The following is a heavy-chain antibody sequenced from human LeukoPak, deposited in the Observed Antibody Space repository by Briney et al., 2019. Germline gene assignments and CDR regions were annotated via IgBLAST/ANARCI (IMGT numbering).Heavy chain of an antibody. CDR1: GGTFSSYA. CDR3: ARGANPRDGYSSWFDP. D-gene: IGHD5-24*01. V-gene: IGHV1-69*01. CDR2: IIPIFGTA. Sequence: SSVKVSCKASGGTFSSYAISRVRQAPGQGLEWMGGIIPIFGTANYAQKFQGRVTITADESTSTAYMELSSLRSEDTAVYYCARGANPRDGYSSWFDPWGQGTLVTVSS. J-gene: IGHJ5*02.